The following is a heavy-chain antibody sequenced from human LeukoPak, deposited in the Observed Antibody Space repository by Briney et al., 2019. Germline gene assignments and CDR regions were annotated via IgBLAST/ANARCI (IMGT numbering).Heavy chain of an antibody. D-gene: IGHD6-19*01. CDR3: ASPYSSGWYYFDY. Sequence: GGSLRLSCAVSGLTFSGSWITWVRQAPGKGLEWVAFIRYDGSNKYYADSVKGRFTISRDNSKNTLYLQMNSLRAEDTAVYYCASPYSSGWYYFDYWGQGTLVTVSS. CDR2: IRYDGSNK. J-gene: IGHJ4*02. V-gene: IGHV3-30*02. CDR1: GLTFSGSW.